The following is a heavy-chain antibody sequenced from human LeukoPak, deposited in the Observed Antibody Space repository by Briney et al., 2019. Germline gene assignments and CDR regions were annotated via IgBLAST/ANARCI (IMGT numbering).Heavy chain of an antibody. V-gene: IGHV3-7*01. D-gene: IGHD1-26*01. Sequence: PGGSLRLSCAASGFTFSSYWMSWVRQAPGKGLEWVTNIKQDESEKYYVDSVRGRFTISRDNAKNSLYLQMNSLRAEDTAVYYCARDRVGATKTHWGQGTLVTVSS. CDR3: ARDRVGATKTH. CDR1: GFTFSSYW. J-gene: IGHJ4*02. CDR2: IKQDESEK.